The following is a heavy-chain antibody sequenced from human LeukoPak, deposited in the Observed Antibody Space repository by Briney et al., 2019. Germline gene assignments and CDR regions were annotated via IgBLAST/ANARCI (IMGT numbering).Heavy chain of an antibody. J-gene: IGHJ4*02. CDR3: ATGMMVRGSLDY. D-gene: IGHD3-10*01. V-gene: IGHV1-8*02. Sequence: ASVKVSCKASGYTFTSNDINWVRQAPGQGPEWMGWINPNSGDSGFAQKFQGRVTMTEDTSTDTAYMELSSLGSEDTAVYYCATGMMVRGSLDYWGQGTLVTVSS. CDR1: GYTFTSND. CDR2: INPNSGDS.